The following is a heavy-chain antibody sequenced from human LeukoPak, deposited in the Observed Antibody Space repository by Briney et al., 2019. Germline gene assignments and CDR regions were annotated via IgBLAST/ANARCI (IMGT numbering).Heavy chain of an antibody. J-gene: IGHJ4*02. V-gene: IGHV3-30*18. Sequence: EGSLRLSCAASGFTFSSYGMHWVRQAPGKGLEWVAAISNDGSNKYYAESVNGRFTISRDNSKNTLYLLVNTLRGDDTAVYYCAKEMGSRSSLFYFDYWGQGTLLTVSS. CDR3: AKEMGSRSSLFYFDY. D-gene: IGHD3-10*01. CDR1: GFTFSSYG. CDR2: ISNDGSNK.